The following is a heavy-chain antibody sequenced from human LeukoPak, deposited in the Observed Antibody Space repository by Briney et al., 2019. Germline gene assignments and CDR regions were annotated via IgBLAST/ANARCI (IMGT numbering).Heavy chain of an antibody. J-gene: IGHJ4*02. D-gene: IGHD2-2*01. V-gene: IGHV1-3*01. CDR3: ARAGEDIVVVPAAEYYFDY. CDR2: INAGIGNT. CDR1: GYTFTSYA. Sequence: ASVTVSCKASGYTFTSYAMHWVRHAPGQGLEWMGWINAGIGNTKYTQTFQGRVTITRDTSASTAYMELSSLRSEDTAVYYCARAGEDIVVVPAAEYYFDYWGQGTLVTVSS.